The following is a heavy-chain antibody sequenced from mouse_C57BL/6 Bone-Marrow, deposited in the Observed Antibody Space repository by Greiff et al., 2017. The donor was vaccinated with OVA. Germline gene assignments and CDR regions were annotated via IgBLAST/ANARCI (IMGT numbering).Heavy chain of an antibody. J-gene: IGHJ4*01. V-gene: IGHV14-3*01. CDR2: IDPANGNT. CDR1: GFNIKNTY. Sequence: VHVKQSVAELVRPGASVKLSCTASGFNIKNTYMHWVKQRPEQGLEWIGRIDPANGNTKYAPKFQGKATITADTSSNTAYLQLSSLTSDDTAIYYCARQGYGSSYDAMDYWGQGTSVTVSS. CDR3: ARQGYGSSYDAMDY. D-gene: IGHD1-1*01.